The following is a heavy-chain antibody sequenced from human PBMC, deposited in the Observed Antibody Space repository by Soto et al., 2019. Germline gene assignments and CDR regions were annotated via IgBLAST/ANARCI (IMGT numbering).Heavy chain of an antibody. V-gene: IGHV3-23*01. Sequence: PGGSLGLFCAASGFTFSSYAMSWVRQAPGKGLEWVSTISVSGGSTYYPDSVKGRFTISRDNSKNTLYLQMNSLRAEDTAVYYCAKEDRLGEFFDYWGQGTLVTVSS. CDR1: GFTFSSYA. CDR3: AKEDRLGEFFDY. CDR2: ISVSGGST. D-gene: IGHD3-16*01. J-gene: IGHJ4*02.